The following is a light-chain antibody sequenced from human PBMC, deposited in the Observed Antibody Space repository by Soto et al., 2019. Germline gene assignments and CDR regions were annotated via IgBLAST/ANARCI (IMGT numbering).Light chain of an antibody. CDR2: DAS. J-gene: IGKJ1*01. Sequence: DIQMTQYPSTLSASVGDRVTITCRASQHINNWVAWYQQRSGEAPRLLIYDASTLESGVPSRFSGSGSGTEFTLTISKLRPDDFATYYCQQYDSFWTFGHGTKVDIK. CDR1: QHINNW. V-gene: IGKV1-5*01. CDR3: QQYDSFWT.